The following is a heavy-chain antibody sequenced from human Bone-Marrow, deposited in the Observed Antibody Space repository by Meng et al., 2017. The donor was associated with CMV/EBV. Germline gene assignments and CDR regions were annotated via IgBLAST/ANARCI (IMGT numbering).Heavy chain of an antibody. D-gene: IGHD2-2*01. CDR2: IYPGDSDT. Sequence: GESLKISCKGSGYSFTSYWIGWVRQMPGKGLEWMGIIYPGDSDTRYSPSFQGQVTISADKSISTAYLQWSSLKASDTAMYYCARHETHCSSTSCPGPPYGMDVWGQGTTVTVS. V-gene: IGHV5-51*01. J-gene: IGHJ6*02. CDR1: GYSFTSYW. CDR3: ARHETHCSSTSCPGPPYGMDV.